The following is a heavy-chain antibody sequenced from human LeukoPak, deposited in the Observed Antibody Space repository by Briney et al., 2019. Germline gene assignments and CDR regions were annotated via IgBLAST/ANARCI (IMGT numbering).Heavy chain of an antibody. J-gene: IGHJ3*02. D-gene: IGHD3-3*01. CDR2: IIPIFGAA. Sequence: GASVKVSCKASGGTFSSYAISWVRQAPGQGLEWMGGIIPIFGAANYAQKFRGRVTITTDESTSTAYMELSSLRSEDTAVYYCARAPSPYYDFFDIWGQGTMVTVSS. CDR3: ARAPSPYYDFFDI. CDR1: GGTFSSYA. V-gene: IGHV1-69*05.